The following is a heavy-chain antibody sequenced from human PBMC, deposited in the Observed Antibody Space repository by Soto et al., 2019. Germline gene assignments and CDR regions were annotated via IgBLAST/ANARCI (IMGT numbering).Heavy chain of an antibody. V-gene: IGHV1-24*01. Sequence: ASVKVSCKVSGYTLTELSMHWVRPAPGKGLEWMGGFDPEDGETIYAQKFQGRVTMTEDTSTDTAYMELSSLRSEDTAVYYCATLEATVTTQPPEYFQHWGQGTLVTVSS. CDR1: GYTLTELS. CDR3: ATLEATVTTQPPEYFQH. J-gene: IGHJ1*01. D-gene: IGHD4-17*01. CDR2: FDPEDGET.